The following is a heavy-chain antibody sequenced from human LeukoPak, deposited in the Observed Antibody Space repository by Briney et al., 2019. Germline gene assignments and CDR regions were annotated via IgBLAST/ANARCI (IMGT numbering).Heavy chain of an antibody. D-gene: IGHD3-22*01. CDR3: ARHATYYYDSRPPPKYYFDY. CDR2: IYYSGNT. J-gene: IGHJ4*02. V-gene: IGHV4-30-4*07. CDR1: GGSISSGGFS. Sequence: PSQTLSLTCAVSGGSISSGGFSWSWIRQPPGKGLEWIGYIYYSGNTYNNPSLTSRITISIDTSRDQFSLKLSSVTAADTAVYYCARHATYYYDSRPPPKYYFDYWGQGTLVTVSS.